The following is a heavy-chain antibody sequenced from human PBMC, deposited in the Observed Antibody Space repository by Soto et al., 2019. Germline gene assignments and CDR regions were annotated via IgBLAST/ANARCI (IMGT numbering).Heavy chain of an antibody. CDR2: IYYSGST. V-gene: IGHV4-59*01. CDR3: AIETYYYDSSGYPTRRFDP. Sequence: SETLSLTCTVSGGSISSYYWSWIRQPPGKGLEWIGYIYYSGSTNYNPSLKSRVTISVDTSKNQFSLKLSSVTAADTAVYYCAIETYYYDSSGYPTRRFDPWGQGTLVTVSS. CDR1: GGSISSYY. J-gene: IGHJ5*02. D-gene: IGHD3-22*01.